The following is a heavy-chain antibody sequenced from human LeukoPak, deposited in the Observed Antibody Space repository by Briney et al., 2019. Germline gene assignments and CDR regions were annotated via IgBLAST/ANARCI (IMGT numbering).Heavy chain of an antibody. CDR1: GYSISSGYY. CDR3: ARMASSWYGEPRNWFDS. J-gene: IGHJ5*01. V-gene: IGHV4-38-2*02. D-gene: IGHD6-13*01. CDR2: IYHSGST. Sequence: PSETLSLTCTVSGYSISSGYYWGWIRQPPGKGLEWIGSIYHSGSTYYNPSLKSRVTMSVDTSKNQFSLKLSSVTAADTAVYYCARMASSWYGEPRNWFDSWGQGTLVTVSS.